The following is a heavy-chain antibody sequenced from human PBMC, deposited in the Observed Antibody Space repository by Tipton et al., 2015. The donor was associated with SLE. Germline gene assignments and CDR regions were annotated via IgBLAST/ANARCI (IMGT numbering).Heavy chain of an antibody. CDR1: GGSISSGSYY. D-gene: IGHD2-2*01. J-gene: IGHJ3*02. CDR3: ARGGLGFCTSGTCYDVTDI. V-gene: IGHV4-61*02. Sequence: LSLTCTVSGGSISSGSYYWSWIRQPAGKGLEWIGRVYTSGSTNFNPSLRSRVTISRDTSKNQFSVKLSSVTAADTAIYYCARGGLGFCTSGTCYDVTDIWGQGTMVTVSS. CDR2: VYTSGST.